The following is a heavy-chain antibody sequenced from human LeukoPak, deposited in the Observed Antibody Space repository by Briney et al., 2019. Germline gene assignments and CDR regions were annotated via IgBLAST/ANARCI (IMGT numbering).Heavy chain of an antibody. D-gene: IGHD2-15*01. V-gene: IGHV3-74*01. Sequence: PGGSMRLSCAASGFTFSSYWMHWVRQAPGKGLVWVSRINSDGSSTSYADSVKGRFTISRDNAKNTLYLQMNSLRAEDTAVYYCAREGFGCSGGSCYSNAFDIWGQGAMVTVSS. CDR1: GFTFSSYW. CDR2: INSDGSST. J-gene: IGHJ3*02. CDR3: AREGFGCSGGSCYSNAFDI.